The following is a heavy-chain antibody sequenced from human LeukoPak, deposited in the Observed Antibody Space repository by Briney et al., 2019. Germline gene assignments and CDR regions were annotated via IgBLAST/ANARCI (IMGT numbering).Heavy chain of an antibody. CDR2: IWYDGSNK. V-gene: IGHV3-33*01. D-gene: IGHD3-10*01. CDR3: ARQVGTYGRNGLDV. Sequence: GGSLRLSCAASGFTFSSYGMHWVRQAPGKGLEWVAVIWYDGSNKFYADSVKGRFTISRDNAKNSLSLQMNSLRDEDTAVYYCARQVGTYGRNGLDVWGQGTTVTVSS. CDR1: GFTFSSYG. J-gene: IGHJ6*02.